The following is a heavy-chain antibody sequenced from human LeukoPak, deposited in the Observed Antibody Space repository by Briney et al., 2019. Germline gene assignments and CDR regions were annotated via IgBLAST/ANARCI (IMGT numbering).Heavy chain of an antibody. J-gene: IGHJ4*02. CDR1: GFTFSDYY. CDR2: IRYDGSIK. D-gene: IGHD1-26*01. Sequence: GGSLRLSCAASGFTFSDYYMSWVRQAPGKGLEWVTFIRYDGSIKYYADSVKGRFTISRDNSKNTLYLQMNSLRTEDTAVYYCAKDLYSGGYSTSFDYWGQGTLVTVSS. V-gene: IGHV3-30*02. CDR3: AKDLYSGGYSTSFDY.